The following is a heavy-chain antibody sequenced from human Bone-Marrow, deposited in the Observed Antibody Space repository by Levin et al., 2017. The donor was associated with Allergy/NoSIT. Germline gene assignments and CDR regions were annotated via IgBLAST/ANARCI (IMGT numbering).Heavy chain of an antibody. Sequence: PSETLSLTCTVSGGSISSYYWSWIRQPAGKGLEWIGRIYTSGSTNYNPSLKSRVTMSVDTSKNQFSLKLSSVTAADTAVYYCAREFPGGDGYNYNYYYGMDVWGQGTTVTVSS. V-gene: IGHV4-4*07. CDR1: GGSISSYY. J-gene: IGHJ6*02. CDR2: IYTSGST. D-gene: IGHD5-24*01. CDR3: AREFPGGDGYNYNYYYGMDV.